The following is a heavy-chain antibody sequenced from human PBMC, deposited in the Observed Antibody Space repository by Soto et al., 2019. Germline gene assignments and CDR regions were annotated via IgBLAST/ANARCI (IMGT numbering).Heavy chain of an antibody. Sequence: VGSLRLSCSTSGFFFTDYFMSWIRQAPGKGLEWVSYISPSGDVTHYADSVKGRFTISRDNTKNSLFLQMSSLRDDDTAVYYCARQLERRVGAASHWGQGTRVTVS. CDR1: GFFFTDYF. V-gene: IGHV3-11*01. D-gene: IGHD1-26*01. CDR3: ARQLERRVGAASH. CDR2: ISPSGDVT. J-gene: IGHJ4*02.